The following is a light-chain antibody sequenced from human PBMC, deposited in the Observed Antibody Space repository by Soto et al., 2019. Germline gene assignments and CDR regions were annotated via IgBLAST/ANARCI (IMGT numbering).Light chain of an antibody. CDR3: QQLKRYPLS. V-gene: IGKV1-9*01. J-gene: IGKJ4*01. CDR2: AAS. CDR1: QGINSY. Sequence: IPLTQSPSSLSASIGDRVTISCRASQGINSYLAWYQQKPGKAPELLIDAASTLQSGVPSRFSGSGSGTDFTLTISSLQPEDFATYYCQQLKRYPLSFGGGTKVEIK.